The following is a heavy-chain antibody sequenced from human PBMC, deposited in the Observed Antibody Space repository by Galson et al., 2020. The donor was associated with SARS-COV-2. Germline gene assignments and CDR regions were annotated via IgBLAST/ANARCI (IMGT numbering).Heavy chain of an antibody. D-gene: IGHD3-10*01. CDR3: ARDFDYHGSYDP. J-gene: IGHJ5*02. Sequence: SETLSLTCTVSGGSISSSNSYWGWIRQPPGKGLEWIGSIYYSGSTYYIPSLESRITISVDTSKNQFSLKLTSVTAADTAVYYCARDFDYHGSYDPWGQGTLVTVSS. V-gene: IGHV4-39*07. CDR1: GGSISSSNSY. CDR2: IYYSGST.